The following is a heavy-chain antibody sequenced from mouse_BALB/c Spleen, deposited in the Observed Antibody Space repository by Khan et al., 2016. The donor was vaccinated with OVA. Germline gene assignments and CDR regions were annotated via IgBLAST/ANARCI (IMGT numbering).Heavy chain of an antibody. CDR1: GYTFTDYA. J-gene: IGHJ2*01. CDR3: ARPAYDGYYDY. D-gene: IGHD2-3*01. V-gene: IGHV1S137*01. CDR2: ISTYSGNT. Sequence: QVQLQQSGPELVRPGVSVKISCKGSGYTFTDYAMYWVKQSHAKSLEWIGLISTYSGNTNYNQKFWGKATMTVDTSSSTAYMELARLTSEDSAIYYCARPAYDGYYDYWGQGTTLTVSS.